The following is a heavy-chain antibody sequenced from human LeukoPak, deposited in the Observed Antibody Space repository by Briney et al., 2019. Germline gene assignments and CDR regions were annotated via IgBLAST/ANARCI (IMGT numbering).Heavy chain of an antibody. D-gene: IGHD3-10*01. CDR1: GFTFGRHA. V-gene: IGHV3-23*01. CDR3: AKDVGTSGNYSPSDY. CDR2: IRFSGEST. J-gene: IGHJ4*02. Sequence: GGSLRLSCAASGFTFGRHAMNWVRQAPGKGLEWVSAIRFSGESTYYADSVKGRFTISRDNSKNTLYLQMDSLRAEDTAVYYCAKDVGTSGNYSPSDYWGQGALVTVSS.